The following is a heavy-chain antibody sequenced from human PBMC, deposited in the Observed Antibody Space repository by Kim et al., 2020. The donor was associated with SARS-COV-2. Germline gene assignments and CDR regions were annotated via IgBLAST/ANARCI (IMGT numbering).Heavy chain of an antibody. J-gene: IGHJ4*02. CDR3: ARPNPRIQLWGGAYDY. Sequence: VKGRFTITRDNAKNSLYLQMNSLRAEDTAVYYCARPNPRIQLWGGAYDYWGQGTLVTVSS. V-gene: IGHV3-11*03. D-gene: IGHD5-18*01.